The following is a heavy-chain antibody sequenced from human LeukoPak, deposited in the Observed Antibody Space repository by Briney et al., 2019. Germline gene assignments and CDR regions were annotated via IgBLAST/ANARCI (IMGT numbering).Heavy chain of an antibody. Sequence: GGSLRLSCAASGFTFDDYPMRWVRQAPGKGLEWVSLISWDGDTTYYADSVKGRVTISRDNTKNSLYLQMNSLRTEDTGFYYCTEDGGYRGSSLTLHFDHWGQGTLVTVFS. V-gene: IGHV3-43*01. J-gene: IGHJ4*02. CDR3: TEDGGYRGSSLTLHFDH. CDR1: GFTFDDYP. CDR2: ISWDGDTT. D-gene: IGHD6-6*01.